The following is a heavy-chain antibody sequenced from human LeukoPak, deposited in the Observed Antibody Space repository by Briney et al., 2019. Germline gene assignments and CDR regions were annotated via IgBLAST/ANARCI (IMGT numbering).Heavy chain of an antibody. D-gene: IGHD3-10*01. Sequence: SETLSLTCTVSGGSISSGGYYWNWIRQHPGKGLEWIGYIYYSGSTYYNPSLKSRPTMSVDTSKNQFSLKLSSVTAADTAVYYCATDRYYGSGTYYGFDSWGQGTLVTVSS. CDR2: IYYSGST. V-gene: IGHV4-31*03. J-gene: IGHJ4*02. CDR1: GGSISSGGYY. CDR3: ATDRYYGSGTYYGFDS.